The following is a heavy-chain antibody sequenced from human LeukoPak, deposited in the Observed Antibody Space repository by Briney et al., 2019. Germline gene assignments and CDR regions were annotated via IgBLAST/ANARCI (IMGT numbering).Heavy chain of an antibody. D-gene: IGHD4-17*01. CDR1: GFTFSSYA. Sequence: GGSLRLSCAASGFTFSSYAMSWVRQAPGKGLEWVSAISGSGGSTYYADSVKGRFTISRDNSKNTLYLQMNSLRAEDTAVYYCAKLFYGDYGDGGDYWGREPWSPSPQ. J-gene: IGHJ4*02. CDR3: AKLFYGDYGDGGDY. V-gene: IGHV3-23*01. CDR2: ISGSGGST.